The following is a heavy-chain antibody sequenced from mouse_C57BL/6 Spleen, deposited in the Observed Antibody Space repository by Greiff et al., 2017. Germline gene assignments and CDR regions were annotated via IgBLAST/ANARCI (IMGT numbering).Heavy chain of an antibody. CDR3: ASYYSYAMDY. J-gene: IGHJ4*01. CDR1: GYSFTGYF. V-gene: IGHV1-20*01. D-gene: IGHD2-1*01. Sequence: VQLKESGPELVKPGDSVKISRKASGYSFTGYFMNWVMQSHGKSLEWIGRINPYNGDTFYNQKFKGKATLTVDKSSSTAHMELRSLTSEDSAVYYCASYYSYAMDYWGQGTSVTVSS. CDR2: INPYNGDT.